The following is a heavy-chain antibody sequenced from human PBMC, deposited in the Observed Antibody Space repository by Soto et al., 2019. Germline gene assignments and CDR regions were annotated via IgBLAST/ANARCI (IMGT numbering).Heavy chain of an antibody. Sequence: QVQLVQSGAEVKTPGSSVEVSCKASGGIFSSFSITWVRQVPGHGLEWMGGIIPMTGTPNYAEKFQGRLTLPADASTRTAYLVLSSLKSEDTAVYYCARGPIFPSATSWLDPWGQGTVVIVSS. D-gene: IGHD2-21*01. V-gene: IGHV1-69*01. J-gene: IGHJ5*02. CDR1: GGIFSSFS. CDR3: ARGPIFPSATSWLDP. CDR2: IIPMTGTP.